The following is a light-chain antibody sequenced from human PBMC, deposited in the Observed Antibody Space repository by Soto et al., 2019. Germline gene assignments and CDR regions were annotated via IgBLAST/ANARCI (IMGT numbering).Light chain of an antibody. Sequence: EIVMKQSPAPLSLSPGERATLSCRASQSVNSNLAWYQQKPGQAPRLLIYGASSRATGIPARFSGSGSGTEFTLTITSLQSEDFAVYYCQQYNSWPRTFGQGTKVEIK. CDR2: GAS. J-gene: IGKJ1*01. CDR1: QSVNSN. V-gene: IGKV3-15*01. CDR3: QQYNSWPRT.